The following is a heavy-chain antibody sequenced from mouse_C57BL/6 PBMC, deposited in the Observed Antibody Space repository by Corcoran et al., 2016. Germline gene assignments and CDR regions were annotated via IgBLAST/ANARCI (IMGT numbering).Heavy chain of an antibody. J-gene: IGHJ4*01. D-gene: IGHD2-4*01. Sequence: QVQLQQSGAELVKPGASVKISCKASGYAFSSYWMNWVKQRPGKGLEWIGQIYPGDGDTNYNGKFKGKATLTADKSSSTAYMQLSSLTSEDSAVYFCARRDDYDAPYAMDYWGQGTSVTVSS. CDR1: GYAFSSYW. V-gene: IGHV1-80*01. CDR3: ARRDDYDAPYAMDY. CDR2: IYPGDGDT.